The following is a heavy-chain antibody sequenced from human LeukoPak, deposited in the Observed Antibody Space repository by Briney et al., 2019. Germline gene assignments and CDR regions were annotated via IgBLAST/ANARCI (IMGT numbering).Heavy chain of an antibody. CDR2: ISGSDGST. Sequence: GGSLRLSCAASGFTFSSYAMSWVRQAPGKGLEWVSAISGSDGSTYYADSVKGRFTISRDNAKNSLYLQMNSLRAEDTAVYYCARVQTYYDILTGYPNYGMDVWGQGTTVTVSS. CDR3: ARVQTYYDILTGYPNYGMDV. V-gene: IGHV3-23*01. J-gene: IGHJ6*02. D-gene: IGHD3-9*01. CDR1: GFTFSSYA.